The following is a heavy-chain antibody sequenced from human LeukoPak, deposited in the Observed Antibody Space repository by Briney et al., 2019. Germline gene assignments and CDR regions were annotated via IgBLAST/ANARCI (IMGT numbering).Heavy chain of an antibody. D-gene: IGHD6-6*01. Sequence: GGSLRLSCAASGFALSTYGMSWVRQAPGKGLEWVSTISVVGGTTFYADSVKGRFTISRDNSKNTLFLQMNSLRAEDTAVYFCAKLNGPYGSSPRRYFDYWGQGTLVTVSS. J-gene: IGHJ4*02. CDR3: AKLNGPYGSSPRRYFDY. V-gene: IGHV3-23*01. CDR1: GFALSTYG. CDR2: ISVVGGTT.